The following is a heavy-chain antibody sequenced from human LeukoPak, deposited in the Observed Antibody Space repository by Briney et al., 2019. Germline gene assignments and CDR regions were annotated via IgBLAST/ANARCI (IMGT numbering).Heavy chain of an antibody. J-gene: IGHJ4*02. CDR2: IRYDGSNK. V-gene: IGHV3-30*02. Sequence: GGSLRLSCAASGFTFSSHGMHWVRQAPGKGLEWVAFIRYDGSNKYYADSVKGRFTISRDNSKNTLYLQMNSLRAEDTAVYYCAEEYFDYIAVYFDYWGQGTLVTVSS. CDR3: AEEYFDYIAVYFDY. CDR1: GFTFSSHG. D-gene: IGHD3-9*01.